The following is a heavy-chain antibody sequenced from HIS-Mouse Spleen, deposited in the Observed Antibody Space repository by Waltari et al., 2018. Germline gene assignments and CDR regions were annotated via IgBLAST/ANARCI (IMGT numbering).Heavy chain of an antibody. CDR2: IYTSGST. CDR3: ARGRRTRMTTVTTPDAFDI. J-gene: IGHJ3*02. D-gene: IGHD4-17*01. V-gene: IGHV4-4*07. CDR1: GGSISSHY. Sequence: QVQLQESGPGLVKPSETLSLTCTVSGGSISSHYCSWIRQPAAKGLEWIRRIYTSGSTNYNPSRKSRVTMSVDTSKNQFSLKLSSVTAADTAVYYCARGRRTRMTTVTTPDAFDIWGQGTMVTVSS.